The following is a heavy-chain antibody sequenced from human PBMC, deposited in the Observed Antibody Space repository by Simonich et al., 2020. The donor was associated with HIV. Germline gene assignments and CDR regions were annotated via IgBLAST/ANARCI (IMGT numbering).Heavy chain of an antibody. CDR2: INHSGST. J-gene: IGHJ3*01. CDR3: ARAGLTMVRGVPASFDV. D-gene: IGHD3-10*01. CDR1: HGSFSDYY. Sequence: QVELQQWGAGLLKPSETLSLTCAVFHGSFSDYYWSWIRQPPGKGLEWIGEINHSGSTKYNPSLKSRVTISVDTSKNQFSLKLRSVTAADTAVYYCARAGLTMVRGVPASFDVWGQGTMVTVSS. V-gene: IGHV4-34*01.